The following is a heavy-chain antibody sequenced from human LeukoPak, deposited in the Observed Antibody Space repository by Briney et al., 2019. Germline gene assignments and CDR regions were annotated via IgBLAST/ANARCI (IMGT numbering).Heavy chain of an antibody. Sequence: GGSLRLSCAASGFNFASNWMHWVRQTPGKGLMWVSRINSGGSGTSYADSVEGRFTISRDNVKNSVYLQMNSLRAEDTAVYSCARAVAAADSYWGRGTLVTVSS. CDR2: INSGGSGT. CDR3: ARAVAAADSY. J-gene: IGHJ4*02. CDR1: GFNFASNW. D-gene: IGHD6-13*01. V-gene: IGHV3-74*01.